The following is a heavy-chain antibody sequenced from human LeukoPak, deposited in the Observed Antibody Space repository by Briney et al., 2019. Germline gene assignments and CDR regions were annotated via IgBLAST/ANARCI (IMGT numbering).Heavy chain of an antibody. CDR2: INPSNGGT. CDR3: ARDWARVSSSWYPVHYYYYGMDV. CDR1: GYTFTSYY. V-gene: IGHV1-46*01. Sequence: ASVKVSCKASGYTFTSYYLHWVRQAPGQGLEWMGIINPSNGGTSYAQDFQGRVTMTSDTSTSTVYMELSTLRSEDTAIYYCARDWARVSSSWYPVHYYYYGMDVWGQGTTVTVSS. D-gene: IGHD6-13*01. J-gene: IGHJ6*02.